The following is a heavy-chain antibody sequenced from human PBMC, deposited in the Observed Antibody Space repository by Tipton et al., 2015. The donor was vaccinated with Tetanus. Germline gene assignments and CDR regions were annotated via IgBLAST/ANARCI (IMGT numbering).Heavy chain of an antibody. V-gene: IGHV3-49*04. J-gene: IGHJ4*02. Sequence: SLRLSCITSGFSFGDYALSWVRQAPGKGLEWVGFITSRAYRGTTAYAASVKGRFTISRDDSKSIAYLQMNSLKTEDTAVYYCTRNGVVTAIPFDYWGQGTLDTVSS. CDR2: ITSRAYRGTT. CDR3: TRNGVVTAIPFDY. D-gene: IGHD2-21*02. CDR1: GFSFGDYA.